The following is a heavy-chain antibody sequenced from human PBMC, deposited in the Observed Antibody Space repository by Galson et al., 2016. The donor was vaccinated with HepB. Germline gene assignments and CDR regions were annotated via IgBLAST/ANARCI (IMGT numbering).Heavy chain of an antibody. J-gene: IGHJ6*02. D-gene: IGHD3-10*01. Sequence: SLRLSCASSGFTFSSYAMTWVRQAPGKGLEWVSAISGSAGRTFYADSVKGRFTISRDNSRNKLYLQMDGLRAEDSALYYCAKAQGSMVRDYYYGLDVWGQGTTVTVSS. CDR1: GFTFSSYA. V-gene: IGHV3-23*01. CDR2: ISGSAGRT. CDR3: AKAQGSMVRDYYYGLDV.